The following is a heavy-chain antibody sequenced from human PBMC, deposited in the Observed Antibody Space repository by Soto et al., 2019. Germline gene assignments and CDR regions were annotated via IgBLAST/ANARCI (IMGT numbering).Heavy chain of an antibody. CDR3: ASGRYTIAVTGYDTFDI. Sequence: QVQLQESGPGLVKPSQTLSLTCTVSGAPIDSGTYYWSWIRQHPGKGLEWIAYIYYSGSTYYNPALRSRLTISVDKSETHFSLELSSVTAAATAVYFCASGRYTIAVTGYDTFDIWGQGTMVTVSS. D-gene: IGHD5-18*01. CDR2: IYYSGST. CDR1: GAPIDSGTYY. J-gene: IGHJ3*02. V-gene: IGHV4-31*03.